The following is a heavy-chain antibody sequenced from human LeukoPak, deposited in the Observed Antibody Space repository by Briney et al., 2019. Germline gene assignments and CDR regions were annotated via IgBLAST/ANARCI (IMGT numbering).Heavy chain of an antibody. CDR3: ARDFLPTWYSSGWYFDY. V-gene: IGHV1-18*01. J-gene: IGHJ4*02. CDR1: GYTFTSYG. Sequence: ASVKVSCKASGYTFTSYGISWVRQAPGQGLEWRGWISAYNGNTNYGQKLQGRVTMTTDTSTSTAYMELRSLRSDDTAVYYCARDFLPTWYSSGWYFDYWGQGTLVTVSS. D-gene: IGHD6-19*01. CDR2: ISAYNGNT.